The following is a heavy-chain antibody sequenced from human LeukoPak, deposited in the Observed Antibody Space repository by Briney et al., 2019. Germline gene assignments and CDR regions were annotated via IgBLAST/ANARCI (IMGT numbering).Heavy chain of an antibody. Sequence: QPGGSLRLSCAASGFTVSRNYMSCVRQAPGKGLEWVSAISGSGGSTYYADSVKGRFTISRDNSKNTLYLQMNSLRAEDTAVYYCANARQYYYDSSGYDYWGQGTLVTVSS. D-gene: IGHD3-22*01. CDR1: GFTVSRNY. CDR3: ANARQYYYDSSGYDY. V-gene: IGHV3-23*01. J-gene: IGHJ4*02. CDR2: ISGSGGST.